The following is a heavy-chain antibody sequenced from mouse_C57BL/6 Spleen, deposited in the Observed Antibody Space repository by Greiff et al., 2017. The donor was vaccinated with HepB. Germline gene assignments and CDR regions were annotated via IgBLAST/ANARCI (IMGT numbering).Heavy chain of an antibody. CDR2: IDPANGNT. D-gene: IGHD1-1*01. Sequence: VQLQQSVAELVRPGASVKLSCTASGFNIKNTYMHWVKQRPEQGLEWIGRIDPANGNTKYAPKFQGKATITADTSSNTAYLQLSSLTSEDTAIYYCASYYYGSSPYYYAMDYWGQGTSVTVSS. J-gene: IGHJ4*01. CDR3: ASYYYGSSPYYYAMDY. V-gene: IGHV14-3*01. CDR1: GFNIKNTY.